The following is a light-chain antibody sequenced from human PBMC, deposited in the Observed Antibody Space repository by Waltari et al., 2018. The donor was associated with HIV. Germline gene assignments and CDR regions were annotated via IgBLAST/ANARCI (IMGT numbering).Light chain of an antibody. CDR2: STS. Sequence: QTVVTQEPSFSVSPGGTVTLTCALNSDSVSINYYPGWFQQTPGQAPRTLISSTSSRSSGVPDRFSGSILWNKAALTITGAQADDDSVYFCALYMTGAKWVFGGGTKLTVL. CDR3: ALYMTGAKWV. J-gene: IGLJ3*02. V-gene: IGLV8-61*01. CDR1: SDSVSINYY.